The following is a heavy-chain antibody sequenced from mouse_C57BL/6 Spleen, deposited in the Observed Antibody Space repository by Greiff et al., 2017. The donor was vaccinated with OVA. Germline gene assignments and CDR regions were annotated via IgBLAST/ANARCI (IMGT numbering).Heavy chain of an antibody. Sequence: QVQLQQSGPGLVQPSQSLSITCTVSGFSLTSYGVHWVRQPPGKGLEWLVVIWSDGSTTYNSALKSRLSISKDNSKSQVFLKMNSLQTDDTARYYCARNYYSKTVYCDVWGKGTTVTVSS. D-gene: IGHD2-5*01. CDR2: IWSDGST. V-gene: IGHV2-6*02. CDR3: ARNYYSKTVYCDV. J-gene: IGHJ1*03. CDR1: GFSLTSYG.